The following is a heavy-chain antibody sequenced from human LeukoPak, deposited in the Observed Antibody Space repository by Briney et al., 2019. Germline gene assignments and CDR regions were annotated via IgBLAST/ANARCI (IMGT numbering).Heavy chain of an antibody. CDR3: ARSDYGGNSDYFDY. CDR2: ISSSSSYI. D-gene: IGHD4-23*01. Sequence: PGGSLRLSCAASGFTFSSYSMNWVRQAPGKGLEWVSSISSSSSYIYYADSVKGRFTISRDNAKNSLYLQMNSLRAEDTAVYYCARSDYGGNSDYFDYWGQGTLVTVSS. CDR1: GFTFSSYS. V-gene: IGHV3-21*01. J-gene: IGHJ4*02.